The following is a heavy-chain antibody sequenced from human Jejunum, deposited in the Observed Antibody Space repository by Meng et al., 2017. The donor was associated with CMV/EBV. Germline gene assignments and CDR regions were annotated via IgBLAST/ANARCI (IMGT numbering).Heavy chain of an antibody. D-gene: IGHD6-19*01. Sequence: QVRLQGAGPGLVKPSQTLSLTGTASGGSGSSGGYYWTWIRQHPGKGLEWFRHIYYSGSTFYNPSLKRRVIISIDTSKNQFSLNLRSVTAADTAVYYCARVSSGWDYFDYWGQGTLVTVSS. CDR1: GGSGSSGGYY. CDR3: ARVSSGWDYFDY. CDR2: IYYSGST. V-gene: IGHV4-31*03. J-gene: IGHJ4*02.